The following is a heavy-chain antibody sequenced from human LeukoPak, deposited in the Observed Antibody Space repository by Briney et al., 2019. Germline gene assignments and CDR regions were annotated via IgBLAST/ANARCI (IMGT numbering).Heavy chain of an antibody. J-gene: IGHJ4*02. V-gene: IGHV1-18*01. D-gene: IGHD4-17*01. CDR2: ISAYNGNT. CDR1: GYTFTSYG. Sequence: ASVKVSCRASGYTFTSYGISWVRQAPGQGLEWMGWISAYNGNTNYAQKLQGTVTMTTDTSTSTAYMELRSLRSDDTAVYYCARVYGLEVPQDYWGQGTLVTVSS. CDR3: ARVYGLEVPQDY.